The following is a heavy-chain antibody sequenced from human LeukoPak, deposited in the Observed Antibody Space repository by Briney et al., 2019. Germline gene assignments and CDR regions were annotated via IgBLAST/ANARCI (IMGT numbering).Heavy chain of an antibody. D-gene: IGHD3-3*01. CDR1: GYTFTSYG. V-gene: IGHV1-18*01. Sequence: ASVKVSFKASGYTFTSYGISWVRQAPGQGLEWMGWISAYNGNTNYAQKLQGRVTMTTDTSTSTAYMEPRSLRSDDTAVYYCAREGWLETYYDFWSGYSHFDYWGQGTLVTVSS. CDR2: ISAYNGNT. CDR3: AREGWLETYYDFWSGYSHFDY. J-gene: IGHJ4*02.